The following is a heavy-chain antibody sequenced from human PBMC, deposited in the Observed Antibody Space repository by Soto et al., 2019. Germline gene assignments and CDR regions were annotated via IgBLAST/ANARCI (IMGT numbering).Heavy chain of an antibody. CDR3: ARGARRYSGYDAFDI. V-gene: IGHV1-46*01. CDR2: INPSGGST. Sequence: ASVKVSCKASGYTFTSYYMHWVRQAPGQGLEWMGIINPSGGSTSYAQKFQGRVTMTRDTSTSTAYMEPSSLRSEDTAVYYCARGARRYSGYDAFDIWGQGTMVTVSS. D-gene: IGHD5-12*01. CDR1: GYTFTSYY. J-gene: IGHJ3*02.